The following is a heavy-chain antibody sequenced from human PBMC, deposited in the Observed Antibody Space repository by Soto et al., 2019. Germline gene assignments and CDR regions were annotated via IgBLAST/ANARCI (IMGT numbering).Heavy chain of an antibody. V-gene: IGHV1-69*02. CDR3: ARTPTRNTDYAYFDL. J-gene: IGHJ4*02. D-gene: IGHD4-17*01. CDR1: GGTFTSYT. CDR2: IIPFLSIT. Sequence: QVQLVQSGAAVKKPGSSVQVSCKPSGGTFTSYTFSWVRQAPGQGFEWMGRIIPFLSITNYAQKFQGRVSITADKSTSTAYMELSSLTSEDTALYFCARTPTRNTDYAYFDLWGQGTLVTVSS.